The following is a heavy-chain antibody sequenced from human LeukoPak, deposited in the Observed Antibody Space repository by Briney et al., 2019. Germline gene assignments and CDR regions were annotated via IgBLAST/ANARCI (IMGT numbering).Heavy chain of an antibody. CDR2: ISYDGSNK. V-gene: IGHV3-30*18. CDR3: ANGGYSYGLDD. J-gene: IGHJ4*02. Sequence: GRSLRLSCAVSGFTFSSYGMHWVRQAPGKGLEWVAIISYDGSNKYYADSVKGRFTISRDNSKNTLYLRMNSLRAEDTAVYYCANGGYSYGLDDWGQGTLVTVSS. CDR1: GFTFSSYG. D-gene: IGHD5-18*01.